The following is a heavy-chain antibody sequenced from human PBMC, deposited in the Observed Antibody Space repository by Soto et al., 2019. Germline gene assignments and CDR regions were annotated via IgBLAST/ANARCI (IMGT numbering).Heavy chain of an antibody. D-gene: IGHD2-15*01. CDR2: INHSGST. CDR3: ASSYCSGGSCFWELDY. J-gene: IGHJ4*02. V-gene: IGHV4-34*01. CDR1: GGSFSGYY. Sequence: SETLSLTCAVYGGSFSGYYWSWIRQPPGKGLEWIGEINHSGSTNYNPSLKSRVTISVDTSKNQFSLKLSSVTAADTAVYYCASSYCSGGSCFWELDYWGQGTLVTVSS.